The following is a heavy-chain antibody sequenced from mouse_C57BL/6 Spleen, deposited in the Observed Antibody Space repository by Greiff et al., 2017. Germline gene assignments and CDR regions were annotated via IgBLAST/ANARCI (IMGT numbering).Heavy chain of an antibody. J-gene: IGHJ3*01. CDR3: ARGEGDYYGSSYAWFAY. CDR1: GYTFTSYT. V-gene: IGHV1-4*01. Sequence: QVQLQQSGAELARPGASVKMSCKASGYTFTSYTMHWVKQRPGQGLEWIGYINPSSGYTKYNQKFKDRATLTADKSSSTAYMQLSSLTSEDSAVYYCARGEGDYYGSSYAWFAYWGQGTLVTVSA. D-gene: IGHD1-1*01. CDR2: INPSSGYT.